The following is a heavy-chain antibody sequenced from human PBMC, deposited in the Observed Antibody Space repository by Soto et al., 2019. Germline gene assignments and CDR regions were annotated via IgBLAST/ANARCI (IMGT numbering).Heavy chain of an antibody. V-gene: IGHV1-3*01. CDR2: INAGNGNT. J-gene: IGHJ4*02. D-gene: IGHD3-10*01. Sequence: ASVKVSCKASGYTFTSYAMHCVRPAPGQRLEWMGWINAGNGNTKYSPKFQGRVTITRDTSASTAYMELSSLTSEDTAVYYCARDRASFYGSGSSLLAYWGQGTLATVSS. CDR1: GYTFTSYA. CDR3: ARDRASFYGSGSSLLAY.